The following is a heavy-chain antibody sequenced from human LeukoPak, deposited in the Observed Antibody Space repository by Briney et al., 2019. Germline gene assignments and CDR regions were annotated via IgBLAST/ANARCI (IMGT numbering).Heavy chain of an antibody. V-gene: IGHV1-8*03. CDR2: MNPNIVNT. CDR3: ARGRYYDSSGYYYVVASWFDH. J-gene: IGHJ5*02. Sequence: ASVNVSCKASGDTFTTYDINWVRQASGQGLEWMGWMNPNIVNTGYAQKFQGRVTITRNTSISTAYMELSSMRSEDTAVYSCARGRYYDSSGYYYVVASWFDHWGQGTLVTVSS. CDR1: GDTFTTYD. D-gene: IGHD3-22*01.